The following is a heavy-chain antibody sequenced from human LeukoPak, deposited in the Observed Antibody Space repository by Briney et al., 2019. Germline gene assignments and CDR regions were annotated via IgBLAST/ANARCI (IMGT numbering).Heavy chain of an antibody. J-gene: IGHJ4*02. D-gene: IGHD3-22*01. CDR2: ISAYNGNT. V-gene: IGHV1-18*01. Sequence: ASVKVSCKASGYTFTSYGISWVRQAPGQGLEWMGWISAYNGNTNYAQKLQGRVTMTTDTSTSTAYMELRSLRSDDTAVYYCAREDPYYYDSNGYPNFDYWGQGTLVTVSS. CDR1: GYTFTSYG. CDR3: AREDPYYYDSNGYPNFDY.